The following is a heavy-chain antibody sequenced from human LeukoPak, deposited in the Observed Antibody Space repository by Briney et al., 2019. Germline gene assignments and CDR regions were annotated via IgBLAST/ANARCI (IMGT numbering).Heavy chain of an antibody. V-gene: IGHV4-59*01. CDR3: ARASKTAAGAIDY. CDR1: GGSISSYY. CDR2: IYYSGST. Sequence: SETLSLTCTVSGGSISSYYWSWIRQPPGKGLEWIGYIYYSGSTNYNPSIKSRVTISVDTSKNQFSLKLSSVTAADTAVYYCARASKTAAGAIDYWGQGTLVTVSS. J-gene: IGHJ4*02. D-gene: IGHD6-13*01.